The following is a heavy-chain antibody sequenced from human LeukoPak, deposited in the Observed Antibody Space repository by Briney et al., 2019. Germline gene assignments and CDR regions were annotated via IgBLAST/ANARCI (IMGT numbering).Heavy chain of an antibody. CDR2: IYSGGTT. V-gene: IGHV3-53*01. Sequence: GGSLRLSCAASGFIFSDYYMTWIRQAPGKGLEWVSVIYSGGTTYYANSVKGRFTISRDSSKNTMYLQMNSLRVEDTAMYYCGRDVGPWGQGTLVTVSS. CDR1: GFIFSDYY. CDR3: GRDVGP. J-gene: IGHJ5*02.